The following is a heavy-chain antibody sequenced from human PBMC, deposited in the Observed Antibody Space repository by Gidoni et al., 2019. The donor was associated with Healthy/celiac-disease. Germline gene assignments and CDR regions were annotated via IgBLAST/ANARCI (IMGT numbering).Heavy chain of an antibody. D-gene: IGHD4-17*01. Sequence: EWVSSISSSSYIYYADSVKGRFTISRDNAKNSLYLQMNSLRAEDTAVYYCARESESRDGDYAYDAFDIWGQGTMVTVSS. CDR2: ISSSSYI. V-gene: IGHV3-21*01. J-gene: IGHJ3*02. CDR3: ARESESRDGDYAYDAFDI.